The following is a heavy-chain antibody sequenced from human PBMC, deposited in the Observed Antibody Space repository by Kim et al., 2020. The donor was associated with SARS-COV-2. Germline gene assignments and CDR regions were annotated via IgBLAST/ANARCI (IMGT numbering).Heavy chain of an antibody. CDR1: GYSFTSYW. J-gene: IGHJ5*02. D-gene: IGHD2-2*01. V-gene: IGHV5-10-1*01. CDR3: ASHCSSTSCYEGWFDP. CDR2: IDPSDSYT. Sequence: GESLKISCKGSGYSFTSYWISWVRLMPGKGLEWMGRIDPSDSYTNYSPSFQGHVTISADNSISTAYLQWSSLKASDTAMYYCASHCSSTSCYEGWFDPWGQETLVTVSS.